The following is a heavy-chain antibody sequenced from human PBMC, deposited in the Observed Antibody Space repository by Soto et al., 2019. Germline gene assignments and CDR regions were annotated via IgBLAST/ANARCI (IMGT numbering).Heavy chain of an antibody. CDR3: ATRPPRIVVTVLPIPS. J-gene: IGHJ4*02. CDR1: GDSVSSTHW. Sequence: SETLSLTCVVSGDSVSSTHWWTWVRQTPGKGLEWIGEVYHTGSTKYNPSLKDRVTISVDKSKNHFSLNLMSLTAADTAVYYCATRPPRIVVTVLPIPSWGQGTQVTVSS. D-gene: IGHD2-21*01. CDR2: VYHTGST. V-gene: IGHV4-4*02.